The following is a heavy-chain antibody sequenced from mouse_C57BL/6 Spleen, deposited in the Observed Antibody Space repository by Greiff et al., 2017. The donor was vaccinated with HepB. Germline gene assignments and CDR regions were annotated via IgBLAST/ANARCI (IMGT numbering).Heavy chain of an antibody. CDR3: AREGDYDEGLAY. Sequence: QVQLKQSGPELVKPGASVKISCKASGYAFSSSWMNWVKQRPGKGLEWIGRIYPGDGDTNYNGKFKGKATLTADKSSSTAYMQLSSLTSEDSAVYFCAREGDYDEGLAYWGQGTLVTVSA. CDR1: GYAFSSSW. D-gene: IGHD2-4*01. V-gene: IGHV1-82*01. CDR2: IYPGDGDT. J-gene: IGHJ3*01.